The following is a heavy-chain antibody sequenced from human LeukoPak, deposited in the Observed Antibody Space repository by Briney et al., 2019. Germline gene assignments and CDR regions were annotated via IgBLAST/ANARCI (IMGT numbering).Heavy chain of an antibody. CDR1: GYSFTTYW. Sequence: GESLKISCEGSGYSFTTYWIGWVRQMPGKGLEWMGIIYPGDSDTRYSPSFQGQVTISADKSISIAYLQWSSLEASDTAMYYCARGRYYSGGTCHFDYWGQGTLVTVSS. CDR2: IYPGDSDT. V-gene: IGHV5-51*01. CDR3: ARGRYYSGGTCHFDY. J-gene: IGHJ4*02. D-gene: IGHD2-15*01.